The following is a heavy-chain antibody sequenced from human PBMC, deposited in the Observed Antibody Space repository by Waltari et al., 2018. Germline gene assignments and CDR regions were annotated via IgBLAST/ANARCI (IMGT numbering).Heavy chain of an antibody. CDR3: ARGSYSYGARGFDY. J-gene: IGHJ4*02. CDR1: GGSISSGSYY. V-gene: IGHV4-61*02. Sequence: QVQLQESGPGLVKPSQTLSLTCTVSGGSISSGSYYWSWIRPPAGKGLEWIGRIYTSGSTNYNPSLKSRVTISVDTSKNQFSLKLSSVTAADTAVYYCARGSYSYGARGFDYWGQGTLVTVSS. D-gene: IGHD5-18*01. CDR2: IYTSGST.